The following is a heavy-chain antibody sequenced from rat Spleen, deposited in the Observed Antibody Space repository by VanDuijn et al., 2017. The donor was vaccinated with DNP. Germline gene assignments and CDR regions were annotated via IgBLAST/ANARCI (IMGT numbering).Heavy chain of an antibody. D-gene: IGHD1-4*01. CDR3: ARGDAMDA. J-gene: IGHJ4*01. Sequence: EVQLVESGGGLVQPGRSMKLSCAASGFTFSNSDIAWVRQAPTKGLEWVASISTSGVSTYYRDSVKGRFTISRDNAKSTLYLQMDSLRSEDTATYYCARGDAMDAWGQGTSVTVSS. V-gene: IGHV5-25*01. CDR1: GFTFSNSD. CDR2: ISTSGVST.